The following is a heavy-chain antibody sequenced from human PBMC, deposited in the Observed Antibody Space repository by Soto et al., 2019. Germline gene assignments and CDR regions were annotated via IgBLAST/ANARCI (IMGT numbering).Heavy chain of an antibody. J-gene: IGHJ3*02. CDR2: IIPIFGTA. V-gene: IGHV1-69*01. CDR1: GGTFSSYA. Sequence: QVQLVQSGAEVKKPGSSVKVSCKASGGTFSSYAISWVRQAPGQGLEWMGGIIPIFGTANYAQKFQGRVTITEDESTSTAYMELSSLRSEDTAVYYCARDQRKYYYDSSGAPRSAFDIWGQGTMVTVSS. CDR3: ARDQRKYYYDSSGAPRSAFDI. D-gene: IGHD3-22*01.